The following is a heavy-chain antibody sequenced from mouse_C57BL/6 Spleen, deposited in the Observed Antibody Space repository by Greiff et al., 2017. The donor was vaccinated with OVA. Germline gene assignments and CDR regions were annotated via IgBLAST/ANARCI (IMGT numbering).Heavy chain of an antibody. J-gene: IGHJ1*03. D-gene: IGHD2-5*01. Sequence: VKLMESGAELVRPGTSVKVSCKASGYAFTNYLIEWVKQRPGQGLEWIGVINPGSGGTNYNEKFKGKATLTADKSSSTAYMQLSSLTSEDSAVYFCARRGSKDWYFDVWGTGTTVTVSS. V-gene: IGHV1-54*01. CDR3: ARRGSKDWYFDV. CDR2: INPGSGGT. CDR1: GYAFTNYL.